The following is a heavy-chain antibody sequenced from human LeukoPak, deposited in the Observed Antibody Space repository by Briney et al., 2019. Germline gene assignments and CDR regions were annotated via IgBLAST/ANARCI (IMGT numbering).Heavy chain of an antibody. CDR1: GGSISNYY. V-gene: IGHV4-4*07. D-gene: IGHD3-22*01. Sequence: KPSETLSLSCTVPGGSISNYYWSWIRQSAGKGLEWIGRVYTSGSTYYNPSLKSRVTMSGDTSKNQLSLKLSSVTAADTAVYYCARTPYFYDSSGYSHWGQGTLVTVSS. CDR3: ARTPYFYDSSGYSH. J-gene: IGHJ4*02. CDR2: VYTSGST.